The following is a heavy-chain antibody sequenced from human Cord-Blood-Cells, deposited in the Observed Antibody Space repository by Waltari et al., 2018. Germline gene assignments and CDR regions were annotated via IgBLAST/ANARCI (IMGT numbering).Heavy chain of an antibody. CDR3: ARGRSYFDY. CDR1: GCTFSSYA. CDR2: IIPILGIA. Sequence: VQLVQSGAEVKKPGSSVKVSCKASGCTFSSYAISWVRQAPGQGLEWMGRIIPILGIANSAQKYQGRVTITADKSTSTAYMELSSLRSEDTAVYYWARGRSYFDYWGQGTLVTVSS. V-gene: IGHV1-69*09. J-gene: IGHJ4*02.